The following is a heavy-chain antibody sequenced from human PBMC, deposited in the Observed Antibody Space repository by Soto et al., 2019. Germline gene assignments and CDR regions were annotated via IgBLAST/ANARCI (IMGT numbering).Heavy chain of an antibody. CDR3: ARSYYYDSSGSGHFDY. CDR2: IIPIFGTA. Sequence: QVQLVQSGAEVKKPESSVKVSCKASGGTFSSYAISWVRQAPGQGLEWMGGIIPIFGTANYAQKFQGRVTITADESTSTAYMELRSLRSEDTAVYYCARSYYYDSSGSGHFDYWGQGTLVTVSS. J-gene: IGHJ4*02. V-gene: IGHV1-69*01. D-gene: IGHD3-22*01. CDR1: GGTFSSYA.